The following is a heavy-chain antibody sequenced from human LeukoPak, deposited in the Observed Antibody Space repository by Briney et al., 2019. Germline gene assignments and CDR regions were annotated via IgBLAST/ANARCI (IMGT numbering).Heavy chain of an antibody. CDR3: TTEDSSGWYSRDY. CDR1: GFTFSNAW. D-gene: IGHD6-19*01. Sequence: GGSLRLSCAASGFTFSNAWMSWVRQAPGKGLEWVGRIKSKTDGGTTDYAAPVKGRFTISRDDSKNTLYLQMNSLKTEDTAVYYCTTEDSSGWYSRDYWGQGTLVTVSS. V-gene: IGHV3-15*01. CDR2: IKSKTDGGTT. J-gene: IGHJ4*02.